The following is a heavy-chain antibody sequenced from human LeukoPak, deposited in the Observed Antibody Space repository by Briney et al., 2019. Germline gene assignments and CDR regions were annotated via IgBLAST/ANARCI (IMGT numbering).Heavy chain of an antibody. J-gene: IGHJ6*02. V-gene: IGHV1-3*01. CDR1: GYTFTSYA. CDR2: INAGNGNT. D-gene: IGHD6-13*01. Sequence: GASVKVSCKAPGYTFTSYAMHWVRQAPGQRLEWMGWINAGNGNTKYSQKFQGRVTITRDTSASTAYMELSSLRSEDTAVYYCARDLIAAAAYYYYYGMDVWGQGTTVTVSS. CDR3: ARDLIAAAAYYYYYGMDV.